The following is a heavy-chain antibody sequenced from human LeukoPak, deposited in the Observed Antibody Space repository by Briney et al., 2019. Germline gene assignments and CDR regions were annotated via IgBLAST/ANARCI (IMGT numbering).Heavy chain of an antibody. CDR1: GGSISSYY. Sequence: PSETLSLTCTVSGGSISSYYWSWIRQPPGKGLEWIGYIYYSGSTNYNPSLKSRVTISVDTSKNQFSLNLSSVTAADTAVYYCARHFEPRGSWSLPYYFAYWGQGTLVTVSS. V-gene: IGHV4-59*08. J-gene: IGHJ4*02. D-gene: IGHD6-13*01. CDR3: ARHFEPRGSWSLPYYFAY. CDR2: IYYSGST.